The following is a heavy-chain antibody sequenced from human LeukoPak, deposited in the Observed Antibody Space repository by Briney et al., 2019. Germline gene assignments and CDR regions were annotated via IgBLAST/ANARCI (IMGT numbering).Heavy chain of an antibody. CDR2: IYDSGST. V-gene: IGHV4-30-4*01. J-gene: IGHJ3*02. CDR1: GASIRSGDYY. D-gene: IGHD2-15*01. CDR3: ARDCSGGSCYGAFDI. Sequence: PSETLSLTCTVSGASIRSGDYYWSWIRQPPGKGLEWIGYIYDSGSTYYNPSLKSRITISVDTSENRFSLELSSVTATDTAVYYCARDCSGGSCYGAFDIWGQGTMVTVSS.